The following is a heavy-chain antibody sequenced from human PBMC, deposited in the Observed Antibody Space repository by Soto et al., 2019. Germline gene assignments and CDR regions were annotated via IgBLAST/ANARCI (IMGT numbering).Heavy chain of an antibody. CDR3: ARDGGFGELKY. J-gene: IGHJ4*02. CDR1: GDTFSGYP. V-gene: IGHV1-69*18. D-gene: IGHD3-10*01. CDR2: IIPVFGTT. Sequence: QVQLVQSGAKLKKPGSSVKVSCKASGDTFSGYPINWVRQAPGEGLEWMGRIIPVFGTTNDAQRFEGRVTFTADESTNTAYMELRGLLSEDTAVYDCARDGGFGELKYWGPGTLVTVSS.